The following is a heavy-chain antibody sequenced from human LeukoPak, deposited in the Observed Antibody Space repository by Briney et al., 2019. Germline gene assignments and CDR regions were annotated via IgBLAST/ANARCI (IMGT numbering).Heavy chain of an antibody. J-gene: IGHJ4*02. V-gene: IGHV3-11*01. CDR3: ARDRGGNYFGLLYYFDY. CDR2: ISSSGDTI. Sequence: GGSLRLSCEASGFSFSDYYMRWIGQAPGKGLEGLSYISSSGDTIYYEDSVKRRFPIPRHNPQNSLYLQMHRLRAEDAAVYYCARDRGGNYFGLLYYFDYWGLGTLVTVSS. CDR1: GFSFSDYY. D-gene: IGHD1-26*01.